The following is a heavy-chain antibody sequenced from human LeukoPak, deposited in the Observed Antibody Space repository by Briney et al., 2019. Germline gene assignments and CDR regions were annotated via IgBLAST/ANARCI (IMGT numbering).Heavy chain of an antibody. J-gene: IGHJ2*01. Sequence: ASVKVSCKASGYTFTSYDINWVRQATGQGLEWMVWMNPHSGKTGFAQKFQGRVTLTSNTSISTAYMELSSLTSEDTAIYYCARGNWAYSFFDLWGRGTPVTVSS. V-gene: IGHV1-8*01. CDR3: ARGNWAYSFFDL. D-gene: IGHD2-21*01. CDR1: GYTFTSYD. CDR2: MNPHSGKT.